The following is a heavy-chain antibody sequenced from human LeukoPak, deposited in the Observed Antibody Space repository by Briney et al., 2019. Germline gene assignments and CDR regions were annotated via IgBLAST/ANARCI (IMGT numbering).Heavy chain of an antibody. CDR2: ISAYNGNT. V-gene: IGHV1-18*01. CDR1: GGTFSSYA. Sequence: ASVKVSFKASGGTFSSYAISWVRQAPGQGLEWMGWISAYNGNTNYAQKLQGRVTMTTDTSTSTAYMELRSLRSDDTAVYYCARTTVTTDFDYWGQGTLVTVSS. D-gene: IGHD4-11*01. CDR3: ARTTVTTDFDY. J-gene: IGHJ4*02.